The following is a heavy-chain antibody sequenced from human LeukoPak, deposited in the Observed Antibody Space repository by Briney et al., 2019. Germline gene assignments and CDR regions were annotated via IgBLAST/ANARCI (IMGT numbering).Heavy chain of an antibody. CDR3: ASWGTYYDILTGYQTLDY. J-gene: IGHJ4*02. CDR2: IYHSGST. D-gene: IGHD3-9*01. V-gene: IGHV4-4*02. Sequence: KASETLSLTCAVSGGSISSSNWWSWVRQPPGKGLEWIGEIYHSGSTNYNPSLKGRVTISVDKSKNQFSLKLSSVTAADTAVYYCASWGTYYDILTGYQTLDYWGQGTLVTVSS. CDR1: GGSISSSNW.